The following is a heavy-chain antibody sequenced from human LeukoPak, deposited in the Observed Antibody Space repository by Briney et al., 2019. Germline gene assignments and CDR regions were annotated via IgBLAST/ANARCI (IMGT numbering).Heavy chain of an antibody. CDR3: AREAAGSGYYSF. V-gene: IGHV4-61*02. CDR1: GGSISSGSYY. Sequence: SETLSLTCTVSGGSISSGSYYWSWIRQPAGKGLERIGRIYTSGSTNYNPSLKSRVTISVDTSKNQFSLRLSSVTAADTAVYYCAREAAGSGYYSFWGQGTLVTVSS. D-gene: IGHD3-22*01. CDR2: IYTSGST. J-gene: IGHJ4*02.